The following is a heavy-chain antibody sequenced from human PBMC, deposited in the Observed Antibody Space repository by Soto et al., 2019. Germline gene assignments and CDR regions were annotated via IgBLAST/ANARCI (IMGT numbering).Heavy chain of an antibody. D-gene: IGHD3-9*01. CDR3: ARYGYILTGYYSPRYNWFDP. V-gene: IGHV1-3*01. Sequence: GTSVKVSCKASGYTFTSYAMHWVRQSPGQRLEWMGWINAGNGNTKYSQKFQGRVTITRDTSASTAYMELSSLRSEDTAAYYCARYGYILTGYYSPRYNWFDPWGQGTPVTVSS. CDR2: INAGNGNT. CDR1: GYTFTSYA. J-gene: IGHJ5*02.